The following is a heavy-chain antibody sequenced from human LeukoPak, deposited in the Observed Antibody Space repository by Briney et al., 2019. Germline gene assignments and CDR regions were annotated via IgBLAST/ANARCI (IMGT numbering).Heavy chain of an antibody. CDR2: IRSKANSYAT. CDR1: GFTFSGSA. V-gene: IGHV3-73*01. Sequence: GGSLRLSCAASGFTFSGSAMHWVRQASGKGLEWVGRIRSKANSYATAYAASVKGRFTISRDDSKNTAYLQMNSLITEDTAVYYCTRHGYGDGPPWGQGTLVTVSS. CDR3: TRHGYGDGPP. J-gene: IGHJ5*02. D-gene: IGHD4-17*01.